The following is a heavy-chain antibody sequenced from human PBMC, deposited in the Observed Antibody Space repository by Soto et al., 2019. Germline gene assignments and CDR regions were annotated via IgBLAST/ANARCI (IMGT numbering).Heavy chain of an antibody. J-gene: IGHJ4*02. CDR2: ITSSGTTV. CDR1: GFTFSSYS. Sequence: EVHLVESGGGLVQPGGSLRLSCAASGFTFSSYSLNWVRQAPGKGLEWVSYITSSGTTVYYADSVRGRFTISRDNAKNSLYMEMDSLRDEDTAVYYCAGGSSTWAYYFDFWGQGTLVTVSS. CDR3: AGGSSTWAYYFDF. D-gene: IGHD6-13*01. V-gene: IGHV3-48*02.